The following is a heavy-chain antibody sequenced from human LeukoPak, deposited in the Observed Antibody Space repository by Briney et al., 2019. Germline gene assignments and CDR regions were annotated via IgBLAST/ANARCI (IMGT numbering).Heavy chain of an antibody. CDR3: ASRIPYDSSSY. Sequence: GGSLRLSCAAPGFTFSSYWMHWVRQAPGKGLVWVSRISSDGSSTDYADSVKGRFTISRDNAKNTLYLQMNSLRAEDTAVYYCASRIPYDSSSYWGQGTLVTVSS. CDR1: GFTFSSYW. D-gene: IGHD3-22*01. CDR2: ISSDGSST. J-gene: IGHJ4*02. V-gene: IGHV3-74*01.